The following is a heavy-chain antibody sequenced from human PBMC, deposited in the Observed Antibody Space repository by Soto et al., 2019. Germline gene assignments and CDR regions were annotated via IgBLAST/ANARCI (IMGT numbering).Heavy chain of an antibody. V-gene: IGHV2-26*01. D-gene: IGHD6-19*01. CDR2: IFSNDEK. CDR3: ARIHLYSSGSKKLDY. Sequence: QVTLKESGPVLVKPTEPLTLTCTVSGFSLSNARMGVSWIRQPPGKALEWLAHIFSNDEKSYSTSLKSRLTISKDTSKSQVVLTMTNMDPVDTATYYCARIHLYSSGSKKLDYWGQGTLVTVSS. CDR1: GFSLSNARMG. J-gene: IGHJ4*02.